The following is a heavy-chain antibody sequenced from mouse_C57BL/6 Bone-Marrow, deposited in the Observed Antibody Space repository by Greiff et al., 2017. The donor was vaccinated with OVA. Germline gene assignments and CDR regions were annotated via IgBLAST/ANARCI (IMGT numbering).Heavy chain of an antibody. V-gene: IGHV1-69*01. D-gene: IGHD2-12*01. Sequence: VQLQQPGAELVMPGASVKLSCKASGYTFTSYWMHWVKQRHGQGLEWIGEIDPSDGYTNYNHKFKGKSTLTLYQSSVTSYMQLRSLTSDDSSVYYCARVCYYYAMDYWGQGTSVTVSS. CDR3: ARVCYYYAMDY. CDR2: IDPSDGYT. J-gene: IGHJ4*01. CDR1: GYTFTSYW.